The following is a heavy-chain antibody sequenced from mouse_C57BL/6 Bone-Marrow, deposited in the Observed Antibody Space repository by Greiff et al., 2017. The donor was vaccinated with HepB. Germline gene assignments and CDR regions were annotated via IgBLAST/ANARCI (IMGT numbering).Heavy chain of an antibody. Sequence: EVKLVESGGDLVKPGGSLKLSCAASGFTFSSYGMSWVRQTPDKRLEWVATISSGGSYTYYPDSVKGRFTISRDNAKNTLYLQMSSRKSEDTAMYDCERRYGSSSAWFAYWGQGTLVTVSA. J-gene: IGHJ3*01. CDR2: ISSGGSYT. CDR1: GFTFSSYG. D-gene: IGHD1-1*01. V-gene: IGHV5-6*02. CDR3: ERRYGSSSAWFAY.